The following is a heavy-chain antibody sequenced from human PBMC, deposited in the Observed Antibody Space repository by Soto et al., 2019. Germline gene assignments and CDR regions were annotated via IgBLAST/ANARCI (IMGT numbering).Heavy chain of an antibody. CDR2: ISYDGSNK. J-gene: IGHJ3*02. D-gene: IGHD3-10*01. CDR3: ARSAITMVRGVDAFDI. CDR1: GFTFSSYA. Sequence: QVQLVESGGGVVQPGRSLRLSCAASGFTFSSYAMHWVRQAPGKGLEWVAVISYDGSNKYYADSVKGRFTISRDNSKNTLYLQMSSLRAEDTAVYYCARSAITMVRGVDAFDIWGQGTMVTVSS. V-gene: IGHV3-30-3*01.